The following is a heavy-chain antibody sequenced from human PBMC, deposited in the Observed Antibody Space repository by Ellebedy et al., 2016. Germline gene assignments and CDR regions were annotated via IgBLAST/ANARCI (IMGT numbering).Heavy chain of an antibody. J-gene: IGHJ3*02. CDR3: ARDAWGRNAFDI. Sequence: GSLRLSXTFSGGSISGSYWTWLRQPAGQGLEWIGRIYSSGTTNYNSSLESRVTMSVDTSKNQFSLKLTSVTAADTAMYYCARDAWGRNAFDIWGQGTMVTVSS. CDR2: IYSSGTT. V-gene: IGHV4-4*07. D-gene: IGHD7-27*01. CDR1: GGSISGSY.